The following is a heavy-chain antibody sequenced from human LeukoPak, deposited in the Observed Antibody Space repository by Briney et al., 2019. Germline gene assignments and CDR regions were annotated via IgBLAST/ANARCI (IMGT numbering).Heavy chain of an antibody. V-gene: IGHV1-69*05. J-gene: IGHJ5*02. CDR3: AGSLSPKYYYDSYWFDP. Sequence: ASVKVSCKASGGTFSSYAISWVRQAPGQGLEWMGGIIPIFGTANYAQKFQGRVTITTDESTSTAYMGLSSLRSEDTAVYYCAGSLSPKYYYDSYWFDPWGQGTLVTVSS. D-gene: IGHD3-22*01. CDR2: IIPIFGTA. CDR1: GGTFSSYA.